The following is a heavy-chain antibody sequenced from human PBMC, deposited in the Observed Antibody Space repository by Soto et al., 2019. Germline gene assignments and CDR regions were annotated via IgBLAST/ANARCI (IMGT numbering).Heavy chain of an antibody. J-gene: IGHJ5*02. D-gene: IGHD3-10*01. CDR3: AKDTIPAGVGSFAA. CDR1: GFTFSNHG. V-gene: IGHV3-30*18. CDR2: ISNDGKKR. Sequence: PGGSLRLSCVGFGFTFSNHGMHWVRQAPGKGLEWMAVISNDGKKRYYADSVKGRFTISRDNSQNTVYVQVDSLRDEDTAMYYCAKDTIPAGVGSFAAWGQGSLVTVSS.